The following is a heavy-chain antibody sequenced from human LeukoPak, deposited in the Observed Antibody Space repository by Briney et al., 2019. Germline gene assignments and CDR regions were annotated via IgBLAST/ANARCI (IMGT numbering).Heavy chain of an antibody. CDR3: TTDPTIVVVTAEPDAFDI. CDR2: IRYDGSNK. Sequence: GGSLRLSCAASGFTFSSYGMHWVRQAPGKGLEWVAFIRYDGSNKYYADSVKGRFTISRDNSKNTLYLQMNSLKTEDTAVYYCTTDPTIVVVTAEPDAFDIWGQGTMVTVSS. V-gene: IGHV3-30*02. D-gene: IGHD2-21*02. CDR1: GFTFSSYG. J-gene: IGHJ3*02.